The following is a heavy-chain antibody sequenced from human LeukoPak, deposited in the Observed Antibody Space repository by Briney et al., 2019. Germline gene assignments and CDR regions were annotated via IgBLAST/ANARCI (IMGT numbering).Heavy chain of an antibody. CDR2: ISYDGSNK. D-gene: IGHD5-18*01. J-gene: IGHJ4*02. Sequence: GGSLRLSCAASGFTFSSYGMNWVRQAPGKGLEWVAVISYDGSNKYYADSVKGRFTISRDNSKNTLYLQMNSLRAEDTAVYYCAKDGRAVYSYGFFDYWGQGTLVTVSS. CDR3: AKDGRAVYSYGFFDY. V-gene: IGHV3-30*18. CDR1: GFTFSSYG.